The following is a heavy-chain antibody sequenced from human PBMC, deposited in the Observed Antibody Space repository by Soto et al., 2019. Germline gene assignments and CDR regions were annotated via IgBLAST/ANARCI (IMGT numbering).Heavy chain of an antibody. V-gene: IGHV4-39*01. CDR2: VYYRGRS. CDR3: VSQRTSVLTQAYVDY. Sequence: SETLSLTCTVSGGSVSNSNYYWGWIRQSPGKGLEWIGSVYYRGRSYSKSSAKSRVTISVDTSKNQFSLNLNSVTASDTAVYYCVSQRTSVLTQAYVDYWGPGALVTVSS. J-gene: IGHJ4*02. CDR1: GGSVSNSNYY. D-gene: IGHD2-8*01.